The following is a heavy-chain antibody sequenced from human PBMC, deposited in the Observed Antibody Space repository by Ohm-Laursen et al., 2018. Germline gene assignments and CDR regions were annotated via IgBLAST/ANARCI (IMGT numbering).Heavy chain of an antibody. Sequence: SLRLSCAASGFTFSSYAMSWVRQPPGKGLEWVSTISANGVTTWYADSVKGRFTISRDNSKNSLYLQMNTLRVDDTAVYYCATFYNHAGSGWGRPCDHWGQGTLVTVSA. J-gene: IGHJ4*02. V-gene: IGHV3-23*01. D-gene: IGHD3-22*01. CDR3: ATFYNHAGSGWGRPCDH. CDR1: GFTFSSYA. CDR2: ISANGVTT.